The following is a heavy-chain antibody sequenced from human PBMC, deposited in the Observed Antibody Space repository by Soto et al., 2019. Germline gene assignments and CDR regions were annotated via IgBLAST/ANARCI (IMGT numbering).Heavy chain of an antibody. V-gene: IGHV3-53*02. CDR1: GFTVSSNY. Sequence: EVQLVETGGGLIQPGGSLRLSCAASGFTVSSNYMSWVRQAPGKGLEWVSVIYSGGSTYYADSVKGRFTISRDNSKNTLYLQMNSLRAEDTAVYYCARYPTTVPTGGDYWGQGTLVTVSS. CDR3: ARYPTTVPTGGDY. J-gene: IGHJ4*02. CDR2: IYSGGST. D-gene: IGHD4-4*01.